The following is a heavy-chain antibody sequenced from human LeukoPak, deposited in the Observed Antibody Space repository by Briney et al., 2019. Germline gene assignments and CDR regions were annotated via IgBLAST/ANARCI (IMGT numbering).Heavy chain of an antibody. Sequence: ASVKVSCKASGYTFTSYDFNWLRQATGQGPEWMGWMNPNSGATGYAQKLQGRVTMTTDTSTSTAYMELRSLRSDDTAVYYCARDSYYYGMDVWGQGTTVTVSS. CDR3: ARDSYYYGMDV. J-gene: IGHJ6*02. V-gene: IGHV1-8*01. CDR1: GYTFTSYD. CDR2: MNPNSGAT.